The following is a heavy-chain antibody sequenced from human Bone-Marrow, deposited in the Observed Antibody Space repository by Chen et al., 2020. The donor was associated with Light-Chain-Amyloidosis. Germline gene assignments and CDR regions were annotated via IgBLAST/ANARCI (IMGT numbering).Heavy chain of an antibody. CDR2: INHSGST. D-gene: IGHD1-1*01. Sequence: QVQLQQWGAGLLKPSETLSLTCAVYGGSFSGYYWSWIRQPPGKGLAWIGEINHSGSTNYNPSLKSRVTISVDTSKNQFSLKLSSVTAADTAVYYCARGGSTTGTYYYYMDVWGKGTTVTVSS. V-gene: IGHV4-34*01. CDR3: ARGGSTTGTYYYYMDV. J-gene: IGHJ6*03. CDR1: GGSFSGYY.